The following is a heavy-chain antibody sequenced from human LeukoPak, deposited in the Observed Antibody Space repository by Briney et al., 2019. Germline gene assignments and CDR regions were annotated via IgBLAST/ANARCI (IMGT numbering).Heavy chain of an antibody. CDR3: ARDSTSYYFDY. Sequence: QPGGSLRLSCAASGFTFRSSWMHWVRQAPGKGLEWVSIIYSGGTTHYADSVEGRFTVSKDSSVNTVYLQLNSLRAEDTGLYYCARDSTSYYFDYWGQGTPVTVSS. CDR2: IYSGGTT. V-gene: IGHV3-66*01. J-gene: IGHJ4*02. D-gene: IGHD6-6*01. CDR1: GFTFRSSW.